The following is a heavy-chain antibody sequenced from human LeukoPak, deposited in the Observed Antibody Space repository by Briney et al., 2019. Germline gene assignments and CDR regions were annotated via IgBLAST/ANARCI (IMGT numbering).Heavy chain of an antibody. J-gene: IGHJ4*02. CDR3: ARLMDHMTARRAFDY. CDR2: IYYTGNA. V-gene: IGHV4-39*01. D-gene: IGHD6-6*01. Sequence: SETLSLTCTVSGDSMTSSRSSAYYWGWIRQPPGKGLEWIATIYYTGNAYYNPSLMSRVTISVDTSKNQFSLELTSVTAADTAVYFCARLMDHMTARRAFDYWGQGTRVTVSS. CDR1: GDSMTSSRSSAYY.